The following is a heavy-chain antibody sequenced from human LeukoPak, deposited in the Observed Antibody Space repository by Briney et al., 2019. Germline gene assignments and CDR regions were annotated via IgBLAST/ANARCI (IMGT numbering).Heavy chain of an antibody. J-gene: IGHJ5*02. CDR1: GFTVSSSY. CDR3: ARALGGAYWFDP. Sequence: GGSLRLSCAASGFTVSSSYMSWVRQAPGKGLQWVSVIYSGGNTYYADSVKSRFTISRDNSKNTLYLQMNSLRAEDTAVYYCARALGGAYWFDPWGQGTLVTVSS. V-gene: IGHV3-53*01. D-gene: IGHD3-16*01. CDR2: IYSGGNT.